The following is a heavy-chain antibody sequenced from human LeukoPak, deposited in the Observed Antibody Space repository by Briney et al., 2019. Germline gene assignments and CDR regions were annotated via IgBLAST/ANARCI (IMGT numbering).Heavy chain of an antibody. D-gene: IGHD4-11*01. CDR1: GYRFTSYW. V-gene: IGHV5-51*01. Sequence: GESLKISCKGSGYRFTSYWIGWVRQMPGKGLEWMGIIYPGDADTRYSPSFQGQVTISADKSISTAYLHWSSLKASDTAMYYCARHKTTGTPRDFDYWGQGTLVTVSS. J-gene: IGHJ4*02. CDR2: IYPGDADT. CDR3: ARHKTTGTPRDFDY.